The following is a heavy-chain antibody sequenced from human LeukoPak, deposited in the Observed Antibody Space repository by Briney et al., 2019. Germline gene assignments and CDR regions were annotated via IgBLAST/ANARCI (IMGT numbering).Heavy chain of an antibody. J-gene: IGHJ4*02. CDR3: ARLSFLTGLYYFDY. V-gene: IGHV4-59*06. Sequence: SETLSLTCAVYGGSFSSYYWSWIRQHPGKGLEWIGYIYYSGSTYYNPSLKSRVTISVDTSKNQFSLKLSSVTAADTAVYYCARLSFLTGLYYFDYWGQGTLVTVSS. CDR2: IYYSGST. CDR1: GGSFSSYY. D-gene: IGHD3-9*01.